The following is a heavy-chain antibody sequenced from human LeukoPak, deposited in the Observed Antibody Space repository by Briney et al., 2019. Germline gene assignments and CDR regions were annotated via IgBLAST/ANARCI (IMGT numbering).Heavy chain of an antibody. CDR2: ISAYNGNT. CDR1: GGTFSSYG. CDR3: ARDGDITIFGVVISYFDY. D-gene: IGHD3-3*01. Sequence: ASVKVSCKASGGTFSSYGISWVRQAPGQGLEWMGWISAYNGNTDYAQKLQGRVTMTTDTSTSTAYMELRSLRSDDTAVYYCARDGDITIFGVVISYFDYWGQGTLVTVSS. V-gene: IGHV1-18*01. J-gene: IGHJ4*02.